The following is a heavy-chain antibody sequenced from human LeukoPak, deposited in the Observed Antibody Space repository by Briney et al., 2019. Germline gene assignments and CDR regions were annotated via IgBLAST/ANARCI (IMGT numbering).Heavy chain of an antibody. J-gene: IGHJ4*02. CDR3: VKGGTADWVGWTH. V-gene: IGHV3-23*01. D-gene: IGHD7-27*01. CDR2: INGNGGGS. CDR1: GFTFSDHA. Sequence: GGSLRLSCAASGFTFSDHAMSWVRQAPAKGLEWVSSINGNGGGSYYIDSVKGRFTVSRDNSENALYLQMNNLRTEDTAVYFCVKGGTADWVGWTHWGQGSLVTVFS.